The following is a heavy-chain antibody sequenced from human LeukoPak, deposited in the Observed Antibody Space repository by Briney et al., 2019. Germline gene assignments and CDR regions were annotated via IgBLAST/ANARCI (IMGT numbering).Heavy chain of an antibody. CDR2: IGTSTSYI. J-gene: IGHJ3*02. CDR1: GFTFSTYI. CDR3: ARDMAEMAAYDAFDI. Sequence: PGGSLRLSCAASGFTFSTYIMNWVRQTPGKGLEWVSSIGTSTSYIYYADSVKGRFTISRDNAKNTLYLQMNSLRAEDTAVYYCARDMAEMAAYDAFDIWGQGTMVTVSS. V-gene: IGHV3-21*01. D-gene: IGHD5-24*01.